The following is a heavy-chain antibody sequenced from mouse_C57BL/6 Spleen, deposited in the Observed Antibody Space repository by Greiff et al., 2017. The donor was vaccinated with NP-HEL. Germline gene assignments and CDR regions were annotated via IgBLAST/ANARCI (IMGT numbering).Heavy chain of an antibody. D-gene: IGHD1-1*01. V-gene: IGHV5-9-1*02. CDR1: GFTFSSYA. J-gene: IGHJ4*01. CDR2: ISSGGDYF. Sequence: EVHLVESGEGLVKPGGSLKLSCAASGFTFSSYAMSWVRQTPEKRLEWVAYISSGGDYFYYADTVKGRFTISRDNARNTLYLQMSSLKSEDTDMYYCTRPYYGSGYDYAMDYWGQGTSVTVSS. CDR3: TRPYYGSGYDYAMDY.